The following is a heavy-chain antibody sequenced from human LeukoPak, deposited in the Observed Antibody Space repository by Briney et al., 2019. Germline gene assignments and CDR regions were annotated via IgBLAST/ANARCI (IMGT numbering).Heavy chain of an antibody. J-gene: IGHJ4*02. V-gene: IGHV4-4*07. CDR3: VREGGYYHGSGSSSTPQDY. CDR2: IYTTGGT. Sequence: SETLSLTCTVSGDSLVSYYWNWIRQPAGEALEWIGRIYTTGGTNYNPSLKSRVTISADTSKNQLSLKLTSVTAADTAVYYCVREGGYYHGSGSSSTPQDYWGQGTLVTVSS. CDR1: GDSLVSYY. D-gene: IGHD3-10*01.